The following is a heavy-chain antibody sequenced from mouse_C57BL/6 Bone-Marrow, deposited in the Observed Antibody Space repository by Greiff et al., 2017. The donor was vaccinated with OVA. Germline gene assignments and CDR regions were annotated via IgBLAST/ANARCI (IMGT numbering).Heavy chain of an antibody. J-gene: IGHJ3*01. D-gene: IGHD1-1*01. V-gene: IGHV1-20*01. CDR2: INPYNGDT. CDR1: GYSFTGYF. Sequence: EVKLMESGPELVKPGDSVKISCKASGYSFTGYFMNWVMQSHGKSLEWIGRINPYNGDTFYNQKFKGKATLTVDKSSSTAHMELRSLTSEDSAVYYCATLNYGVYWGQGTLVTVSA. CDR3: ATLNYGVY.